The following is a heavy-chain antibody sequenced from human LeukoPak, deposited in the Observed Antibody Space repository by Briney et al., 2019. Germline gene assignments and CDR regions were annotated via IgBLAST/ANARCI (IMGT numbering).Heavy chain of an antibody. CDR2: INPSGGST. CDR1: GYTFTSYY. Sequence: AASVKVSCKASGYTFTSYYMHWVRQAPGQGLEWMGIINPSGGSTSYAQKFQGRVTITRNTSISTAYMELSSLRSEDTAVYYCARGGMGSSSDYWGQGTLVTVSS. D-gene: IGHD6-6*01. V-gene: IGHV1-46*01. J-gene: IGHJ4*02. CDR3: ARGGMGSSSDY.